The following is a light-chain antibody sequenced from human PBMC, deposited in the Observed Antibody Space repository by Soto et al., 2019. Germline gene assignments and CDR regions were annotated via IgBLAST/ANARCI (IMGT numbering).Light chain of an antibody. J-gene: IGLJ1*01. CDR2: DLS. V-gene: IGLV2-11*01. CDR1: SSDVGAYDF. CDR3: CSYGGSYPYV. Sequence: QSALTQPRSVSGSPGQSVTISCTGTSSDVGAYDFVSWYQQHPGKAPKLMTYDLSARPSGVPDRFSGSKSGNTASLTISGLQAGDEADYYCCSYGGSYPYVFGTGTKVTVL.